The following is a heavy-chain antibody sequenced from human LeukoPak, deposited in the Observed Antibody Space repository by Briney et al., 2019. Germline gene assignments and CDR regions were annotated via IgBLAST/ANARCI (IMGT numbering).Heavy chain of an antibody. CDR2: ISSSGSTI. CDR3: ARDRRRYYDSSGYVDY. V-gene: IGHV3-48*03. CDR1: GVTFSSYE. J-gene: IGHJ4*02. D-gene: IGHD3-22*01. Sequence: GGSLRLSCAASGVTFSSYEMNWVRQAPGKGLEGDSYISSSGSTIYYADSVKGRFTISRDNAKNSLYLQMNSLRAEDTAVYYCARDRRRYYDSSGYVDYWGQGTLVTVSS.